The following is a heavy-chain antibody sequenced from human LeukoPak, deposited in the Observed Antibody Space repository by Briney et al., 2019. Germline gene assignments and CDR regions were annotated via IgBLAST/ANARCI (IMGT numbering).Heavy chain of an antibody. CDR1: GFTFSSYS. J-gene: IGHJ4*02. CDR2: ISSSSSYI. V-gene: IGHV3-21*01. Sequence: PGGSLRLSCAASGFTFSSYSMNWVRQAPGKGLEWVSSISSSSSYIYYADSVKGRFTISRDNAKNSLYLQMNSLRAEDTAVYYCASYPGIEYSSSSPPYYFDYWGQGTLVTVSS. CDR3: ASYPGIEYSSSSPPYYFDY. D-gene: IGHD6-6*01.